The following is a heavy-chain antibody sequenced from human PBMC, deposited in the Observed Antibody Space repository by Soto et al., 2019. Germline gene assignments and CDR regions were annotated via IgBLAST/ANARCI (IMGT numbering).Heavy chain of an antibody. CDR2: ISGSGGST. Sequence: GGSLRLSCAASGFTFSSYAMSWVRQAPGKGLEWVSAISGSGGSTYYADSVKGQFTISRDNSKNTLYLQMNSLRAEDTAVYYCAKGGSYDILTGYPFDYWGQGTLVTVSS. J-gene: IGHJ4*02. V-gene: IGHV3-23*01. CDR3: AKGGSYDILTGYPFDY. CDR1: GFTFSSYA. D-gene: IGHD3-9*01.